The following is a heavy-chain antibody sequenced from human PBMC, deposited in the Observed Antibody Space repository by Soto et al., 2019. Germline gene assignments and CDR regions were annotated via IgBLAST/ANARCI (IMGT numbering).Heavy chain of an antibody. J-gene: IGHJ4*02. CDR3: ARESEDLTSNFDY. CDR2: ISSTTNYI. Sequence: GGSLRLSCAASGFTFSSYSIHWVRQAPGKGLEWVSSISSTTNYIYYADSMKGRFTVSRDNAKNSVYLEMNSLSAEDTALYYCARESEDLTSNFDYWGQGTLVTVSS. CDR1: GFTFSSYS. V-gene: IGHV3-21*01.